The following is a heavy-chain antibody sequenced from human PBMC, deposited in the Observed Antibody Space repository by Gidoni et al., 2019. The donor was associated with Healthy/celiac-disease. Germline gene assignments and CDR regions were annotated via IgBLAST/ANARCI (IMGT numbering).Heavy chain of an antibody. CDR3: AATHKQYCSGGSCYWGDWFDP. D-gene: IGHD2-15*01. J-gene: IGHJ5*02. Sequence: QMQLVQSGPEVKKPGTSVKVSCKASGFTFTSSAVQWGRQARGQRLEWIGWIVVGSGNTNYAQKFQERVTITRDMSTSTAYMELSSLRSEDTAVYYCAATHKQYCSGGSCYWGDWFDPWGQGTLVTVSS. V-gene: IGHV1-58*01. CDR2: IVVGSGNT. CDR1: GFTFTSSA.